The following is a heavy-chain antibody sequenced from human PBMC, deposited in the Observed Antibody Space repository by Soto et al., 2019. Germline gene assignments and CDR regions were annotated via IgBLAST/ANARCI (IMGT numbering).Heavy chain of an antibody. CDR3: ARIDCTGGSCRPYSYYDMDV. Sequence: PGGSLRLSCAASGFTFNTYGMHWVRQAPGKGLEWVAVIWYDGSYKYYADSVKGRFTISRDNSKNTMYLQMNSLRVEDTAVYFCARIDCTGGSCRPYSYYDMDVWGQGTTVTVSS. D-gene: IGHD2-15*01. CDR1: GFTFNTYG. J-gene: IGHJ6*02. CDR2: IWYDGSYK. V-gene: IGHV3-33*01.